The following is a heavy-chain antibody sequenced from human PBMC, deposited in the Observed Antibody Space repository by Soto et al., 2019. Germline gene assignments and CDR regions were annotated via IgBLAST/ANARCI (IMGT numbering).Heavy chain of an antibody. CDR2: ISSSGSTI. CDR1: GFTFSDYY. CDR3: ARVPKKKDFSGYERPGWFDP. Sequence: GGSLRLSCAASGFTFSDYYMSWIRQAPGKGLEWVSYISSSGSTIYYADSVKGRFTISRDNAKNSLYLQMNSLRAEDTAVYYCARVPKKKDFSGYERPGWFDPWGQGTLVTVSS. V-gene: IGHV3-11*01. D-gene: IGHD5-12*01. J-gene: IGHJ5*02.